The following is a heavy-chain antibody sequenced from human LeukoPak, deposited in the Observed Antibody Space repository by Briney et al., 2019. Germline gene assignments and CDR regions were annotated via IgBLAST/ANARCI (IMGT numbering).Heavy chain of an antibody. J-gene: IGHJ6*03. CDR3: ARDNYYYYMDV. CDR1: GFTFSSYA. Sequence: PGGSLRLSCAASGFTFSSYAMHWVRQAPGKGLEYVSAISSNGGSTYYANSVKGRFTISRDNSKNTLYLQMNSLRAEDTAVYYCARDNYYYYMDVWGKGTTVTISS. V-gene: IGHV3-64*01. CDR2: ISSNGGST.